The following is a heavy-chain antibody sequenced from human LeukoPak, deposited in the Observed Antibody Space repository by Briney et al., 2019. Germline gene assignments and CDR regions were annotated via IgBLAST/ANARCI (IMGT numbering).Heavy chain of an antibody. CDR2: ISSSSSYI. CDR3: AKDTALIAVAGSAFDI. J-gene: IGHJ3*02. D-gene: IGHD6-19*01. Sequence: GGSLRLSCAASGFTFSSYSMNWVRQAPGKGLEWVSSISSSSSYIYYADSVKGRFTISRDNAKNSLYLQMNSLRAEDTAVYYCAKDTALIAVAGSAFDIWGQGTMVTVSS. CDR1: GFTFSSYS. V-gene: IGHV3-21*01.